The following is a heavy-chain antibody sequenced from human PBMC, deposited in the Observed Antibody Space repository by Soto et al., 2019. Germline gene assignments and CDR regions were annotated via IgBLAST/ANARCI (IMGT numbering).Heavy chain of an antibody. CDR3: ARHVPAAGYYYGMDV. J-gene: IGHJ6*02. CDR1: GGTFSSYA. V-gene: IGHV1-69*12. Sequence: QVQLVQSGAEVKKPGSSEKVSCKDSGGTFSSYAISWVRQAPGQGLEWMGGIIPIFGTANYAPKFQGRVTITADESTSTAYMELSSLRSEDTAMYYCARHVPAAGYYYGMDVWGQGTTVTVSS. D-gene: IGHD2-2*01. CDR2: IIPIFGTA.